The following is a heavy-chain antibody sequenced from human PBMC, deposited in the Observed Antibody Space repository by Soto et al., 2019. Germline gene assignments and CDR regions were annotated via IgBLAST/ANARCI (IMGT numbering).Heavy chain of an antibody. CDR1: GGSINTYF. Sequence: PSETLSLTCTVSGGSINTYFWSWIRQPPGRGLEWIGYIYYSGSTNYNPSLKSRVTISVDTSKNQFSLKLSSVTAADTAVYYCARLTAEDDAFDIWGQGTMVTVS. J-gene: IGHJ3*02. CDR2: IYYSGST. V-gene: IGHV4-59*08. CDR3: ARLTAEDDAFDI.